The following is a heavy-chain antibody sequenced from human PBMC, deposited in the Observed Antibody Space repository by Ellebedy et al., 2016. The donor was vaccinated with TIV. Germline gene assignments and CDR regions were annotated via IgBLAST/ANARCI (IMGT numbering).Heavy chain of an antibody. J-gene: IGHJ4*02. V-gene: IGHV3-21*01. Sequence: PGGSLRLSCAASGFTFSSYTINWVRQTPGKGLEWVSSISSSGSYLYYADSGKGRFTISRDNAKNSLYLQMNSLRVDETAVYYCPTSRARVYWGQGTLVTVSS. CDR3: PTSRARVY. CDR2: ISSSGSYL. CDR1: GFTFSSYT.